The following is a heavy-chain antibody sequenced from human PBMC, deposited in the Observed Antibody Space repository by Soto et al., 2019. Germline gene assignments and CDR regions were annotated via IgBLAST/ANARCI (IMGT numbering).Heavy chain of an antibody. CDR2: ISAYNGNT. D-gene: IGHD6-13*01. Sequence: QVHLVQSGAEVKKPGASVKVSCKASGYTFTSYDISWVRQAPGQGLEWMGWISAYNGNTNYAQKLQGRVTMTTDTSTSTDYVELRRLRYDATAVYYCARGSGGSSVPFDYWGQGTLVTVSS. J-gene: IGHJ4*02. CDR3: ARGSGGSSVPFDY. V-gene: IGHV1-18*01. CDR1: GYTFTSYD.